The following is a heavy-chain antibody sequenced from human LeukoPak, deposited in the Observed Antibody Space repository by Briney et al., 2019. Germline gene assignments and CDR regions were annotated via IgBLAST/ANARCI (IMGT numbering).Heavy chain of an antibody. CDR3: VRGDYRDY. V-gene: IGHV3-21*01. D-gene: IGHD5-12*01. CDR2: IGSTSRDK. CDR1: GFTFSTST. J-gene: IGHJ4*02. Sequence: GGSLRLSCAASGFTFSTSTMNWVRQAPGKGLEWVSSIGSTSRDKYFVGSVRGRFTISRDNAKNSLYLEKNSLRADDTAVYYCVRGDYRDYWGQGTLVTVSS.